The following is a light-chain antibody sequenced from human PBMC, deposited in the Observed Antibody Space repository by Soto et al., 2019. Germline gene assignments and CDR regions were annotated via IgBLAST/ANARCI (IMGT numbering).Light chain of an antibody. Sequence: QSVLTQPASVSGSPGQSITISCTGTSSDVGGYNYVSWYQQHPGKAPKVMIYEVSHRPSGVSNRFSGSKSGNTASLTISGLQAEDEADYYCISYTSSSLYVFGVVTKVNVL. J-gene: IGLJ1*01. CDR1: SSDVGGYNY. V-gene: IGLV2-14*01. CDR2: EVS. CDR3: ISYTSSSLYV.